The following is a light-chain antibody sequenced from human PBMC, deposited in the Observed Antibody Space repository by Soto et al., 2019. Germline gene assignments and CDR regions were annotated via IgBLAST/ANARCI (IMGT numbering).Light chain of an antibody. Sequence: EIVLTQSPGTLSLSPGERATVSCRASQGVSSSYLAWYQEKPGQAPRLLIYGASSRATDIPDRFSGSGSGTDFTLTISRLEPEDFAVYYCQQYGSSPPITFGQGTRLEIK. V-gene: IGKV3-20*01. J-gene: IGKJ5*01. CDR2: GAS. CDR1: QGVSSSY. CDR3: QQYGSSPPIT.